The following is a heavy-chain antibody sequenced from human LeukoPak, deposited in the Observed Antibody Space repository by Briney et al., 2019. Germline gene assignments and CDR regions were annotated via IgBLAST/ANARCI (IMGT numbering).Heavy chain of an antibody. CDR3: ARERYYDSSGYYPYYFDY. J-gene: IGHJ4*02. CDR1: GFTFSDHY. CDR2: TRNKANSYTT. Sequence: PGGSLRLSCAASGFTFSDHYMDWVRQAPGKGLEWVGRTRNKANSYTTEYAASVKGRFTISRDDSKNSLYLQMNSLKTEDTAVHYCARERYYDSSGYYPYYFDYWGQGTLITVSS. V-gene: IGHV3-72*01. D-gene: IGHD3-22*01.